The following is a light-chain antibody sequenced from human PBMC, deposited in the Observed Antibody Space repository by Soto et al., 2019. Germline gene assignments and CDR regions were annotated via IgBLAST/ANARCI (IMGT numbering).Light chain of an antibody. Sequence: EIVMTQSPATLSVSPGERATLSCRASQSVSSNLAWYQQKPGQAPRLLIYGASTRATGIPARFTGSGSGTEFTLTISSLQSEDVAMYYCQQYHNWPPYTFGQGTNLEIK. V-gene: IGKV3-15*01. CDR3: QQYHNWPPYT. CDR1: QSVSSN. J-gene: IGKJ2*01. CDR2: GAS.